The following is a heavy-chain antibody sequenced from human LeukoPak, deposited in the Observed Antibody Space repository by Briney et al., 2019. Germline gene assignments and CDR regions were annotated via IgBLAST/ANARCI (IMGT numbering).Heavy chain of an antibody. Sequence: GGSLRVSCEASGFTFSSYSMNWVRQAPGKGLEWVSSISSSSSYIYYADSVKGRFTISRDNAKNSLYLQMNSLRAEDTAVYYCAREVARITMVRGVNPNWFDPWGQGTLVTVSS. CDR1: GFTFSSYS. D-gene: IGHD3-10*01. CDR2: ISSSSSYI. V-gene: IGHV3-21*01. CDR3: AREVARITMVRGVNPNWFDP. J-gene: IGHJ5*02.